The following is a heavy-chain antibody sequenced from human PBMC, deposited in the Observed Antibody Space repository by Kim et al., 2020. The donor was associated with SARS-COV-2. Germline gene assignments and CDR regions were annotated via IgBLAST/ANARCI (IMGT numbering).Heavy chain of an antibody. D-gene: IGHD3-10*01. CDR1: GFTFSSYG. CDR3: ANPYGSGSYYGMDV. V-gene: IGHV3-30*18. Sequence: GGSLRLSCAASGFTFSSYGMHWVRQAPGKGLEWVAVISYDGGNKYYADSVKGRFTISRDNSKNTLYLQMNSLRAEDTAVYYCANPYGSGSYYGMDVWGQGTTVTVSS. CDR2: ISYDGGNK. J-gene: IGHJ6*02.